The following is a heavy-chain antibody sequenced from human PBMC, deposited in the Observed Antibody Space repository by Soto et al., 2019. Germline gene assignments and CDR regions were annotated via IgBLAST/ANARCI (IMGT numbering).Heavy chain of an antibody. V-gene: IGHV3-30*18. Sequence: PGGSMRLSCAASGFTFSSYGMHWVRQAPGKGLEWVAVISYDGSNKYYADSVKGRFTISRDNSKNTLYLQMKSLRAEDTAVYYCANLQRSQAATTQHYFDYWGQGTLVTVSS. J-gene: IGHJ4*02. D-gene: IGHD1-1*01. CDR3: ANLQRSQAATTQHYFDY. CDR2: ISYDGSNK. CDR1: GFTFSSYG.